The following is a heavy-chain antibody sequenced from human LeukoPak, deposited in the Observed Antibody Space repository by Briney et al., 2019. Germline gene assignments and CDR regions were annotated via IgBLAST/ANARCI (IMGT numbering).Heavy chain of an antibody. V-gene: IGHV1-69*05. Sequence: SVKVSCKASGGTFSSYAISWVRQAPGQGLEWMGRIIPIFGTANYAQNFQGRVTITTDESTSTAYMELSSLRSEDTAVYYCARERDYGDPRDWGQGTLVTVSS. J-gene: IGHJ4*02. CDR1: GGTFSSYA. D-gene: IGHD4-17*01. CDR2: IIPIFGTA. CDR3: ARERDYGDPRD.